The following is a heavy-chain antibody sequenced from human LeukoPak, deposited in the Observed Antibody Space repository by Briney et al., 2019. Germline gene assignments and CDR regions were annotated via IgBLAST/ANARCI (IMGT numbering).Heavy chain of an antibody. CDR2: IKEDGSEI. V-gene: IGHV3-7*01. CDR1: GFTFSSYW. Sequence: GGSLRLSCAASGFTFSSYWMSWVRQAPGKGLEWLANIKEDGSEIYYVDSVKGRFTISRDNAKNSLYLQMNSLRAEDTAVHYCAARDGYNPFDYWGQGTLVTVSS. D-gene: IGHD5-24*01. CDR3: AARDGYNPFDY. J-gene: IGHJ4*02.